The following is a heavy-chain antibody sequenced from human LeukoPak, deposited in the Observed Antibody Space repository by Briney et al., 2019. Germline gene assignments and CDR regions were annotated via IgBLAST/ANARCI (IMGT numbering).Heavy chain of an antibody. Sequence: GASVKVSCKASGYTFTGYYMHWVRQAPGQGLEWMGWINPNSGGTNYAQKFQGRVTMTRDTSISTAYMELSRLRSDDTAVYYCARWGYYGSGSYYNDESYYYYYYMDVWGKGTTVTISS. J-gene: IGHJ6*03. V-gene: IGHV1-2*02. D-gene: IGHD3-10*01. CDR2: INPNSGGT. CDR3: ARWGYYGSGSYYNDESYYYYYYMDV. CDR1: GYTFTGYY.